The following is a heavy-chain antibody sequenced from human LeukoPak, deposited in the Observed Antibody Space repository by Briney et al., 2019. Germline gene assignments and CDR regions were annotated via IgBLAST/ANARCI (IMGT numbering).Heavy chain of an antibody. CDR1: GGSISSSSYY. D-gene: IGHD3-22*01. Sequence: SETLSLTCTVSGGSISSSSYYWGWIRQPTGKGLEWIGSIYYSGSTYYNPSLKSRVTISVDTSKNQFSLKLSSVTAADTAVYYCARAFYDSSGYYRYWYFDLWGRGTLVTVSS. CDR3: ARAFYDSSGYYRYWYFDL. V-gene: IGHV4-39*01. CDR2: IYYSGST. J-gene: IGHJ2*01.